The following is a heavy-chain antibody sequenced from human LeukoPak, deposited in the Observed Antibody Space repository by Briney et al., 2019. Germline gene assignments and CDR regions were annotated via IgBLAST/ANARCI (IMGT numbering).Heavy chain of an antibody. V-gene: IGHV1-24*01. CDR3: ATAHSSSWYIFYFDY. CDR1: GYTLTELS. Sequence: ASVKVSCKVSGYTLTELSMHWVRQAPGKGLEWMGGFDPEDGETIYAQKFQGRVTMTEDTSTDTAYMELSSLRSEDTAVYYCATAHSSSWYIFYFDYWGQGTLVTVSS. D-gene: IGHD6-13*01. CDR2: FDPEDGET. J-gene: IGHJ4*02.